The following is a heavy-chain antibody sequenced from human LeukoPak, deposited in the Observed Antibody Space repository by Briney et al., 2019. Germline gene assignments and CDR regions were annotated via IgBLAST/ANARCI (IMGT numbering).Heavy chain of an antibody. Sequence: GGSLRLSCAASGFTFSDYYMSWIRQAPGKGLEWVSYISSSGSTIYYADFVKGRFTISRDNAKNSLYLQMNSLRAEDTAVYYCARASSSDKNWFDPWGQGTLVTVSS. CDR1: GFTFSDYY. CDR2: ISSSGSTI. CDR3: ARASSSDKNWFDP. D-gene: IGHD6-25*01. V-gene: IGHV3-11*01. J-gene: IGHJ5*02.